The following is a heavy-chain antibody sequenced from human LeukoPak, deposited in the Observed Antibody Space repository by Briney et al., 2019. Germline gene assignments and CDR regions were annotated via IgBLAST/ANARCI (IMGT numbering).Heavy chain of an antibody. J-gene: IGHJ4*02. CDR2: TYTSGST. V-gene: IGHV4-4*07. D-gene: IGHD3-22*01. Sequence: SETLSLTCTVSGGSISSYYWSWIRQPAGKGLEWIGRTYTSGSTNYNPSLESRVTMSVDTSKNQFSLKLSSVTAADTAVYYCVPYYYDSSGYYYAPGWGQGTLVTVSS. CDR3: VPYYYDSSGYYYAPG. CDR1: GGSISSYY.